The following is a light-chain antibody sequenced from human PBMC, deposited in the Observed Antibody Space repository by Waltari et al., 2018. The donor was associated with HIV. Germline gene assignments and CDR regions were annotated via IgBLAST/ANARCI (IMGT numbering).Light chain of an antibody. Sequence: QSALTQPASVSGSPGQSITISCTGTSSDVGGYNYVSWYQQHPGKAPKLMIYDVSNRPSGLSNRFSGSKSGNTASLTISGLQAEDEADYYCSSYTISSTLVFGGGTKLTVL. CDR1: SSDVGGYNY. V-gene: IGLV2-14*01. CDR3: SSYTISSTLV. CDR2: DVS. J-gene: IGLJ2*01.